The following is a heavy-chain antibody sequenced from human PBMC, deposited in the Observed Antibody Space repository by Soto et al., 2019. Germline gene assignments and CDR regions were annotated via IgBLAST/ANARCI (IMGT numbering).Heavy chain of an antibody. CDR1: GGTFSSYA. J-gene: IGHJ3*02. CDR2: IIPIFGTA. Sequence: SVKVSCKASGGTFSSYAISWVRQALGQGLEWMGGIIPIFGTANYAQKFQGRVTITADKSTSTAYMELSSLRSEDTAVYYCARDPNSSGWRHDAFDIWGQGTMVTVSS. CDR3: ARDPNSSGWRHDAFDI. V-gene: IGHV1-69*06. D-gene: IGHD6-19*01.